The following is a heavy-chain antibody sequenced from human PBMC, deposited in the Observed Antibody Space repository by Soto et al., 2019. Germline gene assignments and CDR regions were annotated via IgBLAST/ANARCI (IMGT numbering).Heavy chain of an antibody. V-gene: IGHV3-30*04. CDR1: GFTFSSYA. D-gene: IGHD1-1*01. CDR2: ISYDGSNK. CDR3: ARMWKNPYYYYYGMDV. Sequence: GGSLRLSCAASGFTFSSYAMHWVRQAPGKGLEWVAVISYDGSNKYYADSVKGRFTISRDNSKNTLYLQMNSLRAEDTAVYYCARMWKNPYYYYYGMDVWGQGTTVTVSS. J-gene: IGHJ6*02.